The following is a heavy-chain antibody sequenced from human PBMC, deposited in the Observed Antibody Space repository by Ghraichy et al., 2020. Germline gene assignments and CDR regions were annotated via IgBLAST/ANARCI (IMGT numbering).Heavy chain of an antibody. CDR2: ISDYNGDT. Sequence: ASVKVSCKASGYTFSSYGIDWVRQAPGQGLEWMGWISDYNGDTNHAQNLQGRVTLTTDTSTSTAHMELRSLRSDDTAVYYCARIVSSSHLGYHYYYGMDVWGQGTTVTVSS. V-gene: IGHV1-18*01. CDR3: ARIVSSSHLGYHYYYGMDV. D-gene: IGHD6-13*01. CDR1: GYTFSSYG. J-gene: IGHJ6*02.